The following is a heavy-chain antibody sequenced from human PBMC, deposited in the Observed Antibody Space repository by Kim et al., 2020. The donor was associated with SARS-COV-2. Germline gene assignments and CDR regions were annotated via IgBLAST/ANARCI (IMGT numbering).Heavy chain of an antibody. CDR3: ARSIRGEGPDFDY. Sequence: SNPSLESRVTISVDTSKNQFSLKLSSVTAADTAVYYCARSIRGEGPDFDYWGQGTLVTVSS. V-gene: IGHV4-34*01. J-gene: IGHJ4*02. D-gene: IGHD3-10*01.